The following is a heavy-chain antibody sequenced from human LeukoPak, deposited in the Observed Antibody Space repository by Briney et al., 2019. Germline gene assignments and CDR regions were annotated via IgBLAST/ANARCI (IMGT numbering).Heavy chain of an antibody. CDR3: ARERKQLRFLTRWFDP. CDR2: IIPIFGTA. J-gene: IGHJ5*02. CDR1: GATFSSYA. Sequence: GASVKVSFKASGATFSSYAISWVRQAPGQGLEWMGGIIPIFGTANYAQKFQGRVTITTDESTSTTYMELSSLRSEDTAVYYCARERKQLRFLTRWFDPWGQGTLVTVSS. D-gene: IGHD3-3*01. V-gene: IGHV1-69*05.